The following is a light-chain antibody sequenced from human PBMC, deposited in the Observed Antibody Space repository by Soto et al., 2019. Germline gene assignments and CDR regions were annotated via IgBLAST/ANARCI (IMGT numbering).Light chain of an antibody. CDR2: GAS. Sequence: EMEMTQSPSTLSVSPGERAALSCRASQSVSSNLAWYQQKPGQAPRLLIYGASTRAAGIPARFSGSGSGTEFTLTISSVQSEDSAVYYCQQYNDWWTFGQGTKVDIK. CDR1: QSVSSN. V-gene: IGKV3-15*01. J-gene: IGKJ1*01. CDR3: QQYNDWWT.